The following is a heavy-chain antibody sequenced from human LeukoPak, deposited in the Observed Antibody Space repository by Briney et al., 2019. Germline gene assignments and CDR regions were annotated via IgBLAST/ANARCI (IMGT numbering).Heavy chain of an antibody. CDR2: INEDGSIT. CDR1: GFTFTRYW. D-gene: IGHD1-26*01. Sequence: PGGSLRLSCAASGFTFTRYWMPWVRQVPGKGLDWVSRINEDGSITTHADSVRGRFTISRDNARDTLYLQMNSLRSEDTAVYYCARDLGGIAGSWGQGTLVTVSS. J-gene: IGHJ4*02. V-gene: IGHV3-74*01. CDR3: ARDLGGIAGS.